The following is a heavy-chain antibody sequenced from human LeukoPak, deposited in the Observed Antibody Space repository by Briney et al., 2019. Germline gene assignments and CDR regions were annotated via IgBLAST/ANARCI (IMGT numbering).Heavy chain of an antibody. CDR1: GFTFSNYG. J-gene: IGHJ6*02. Sequence: GGSLRLSCAASGFTFSNYGMHWVRQAPDKGLEWVAVIWYDGNNKYYADSVKGRFTISRDNSKNTLYLQMNSLRAEDTVVYYCARGVGNYYYVMDVWGQGTTVTVSS. CDR3: ARGVGNYYYVMDV. CDR2: IWYDGNNK. V-gene: IGHV3-33*01. D-gene: IGHD3-10*01.